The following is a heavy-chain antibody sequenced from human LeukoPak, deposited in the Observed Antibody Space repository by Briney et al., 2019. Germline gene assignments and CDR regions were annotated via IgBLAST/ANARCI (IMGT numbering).Heavy chain of an antibody. J-gene: IGHJ3*02. Sequence: GGSLKLFCSASGFTFSSYGMNWVRQAPGKGLEWVSSISTSSSYTDYAHSLKSRFTITRDNSKHSLYLQMNSQRAEDTAVYYCARGGVTIFGVVTTQDAFDIWGQGTMVTVSS. D-gene: IGHD3-3*01. CDR2: ISTSSSYT. CDR1: GFTFSSYG. V-gene: IGHV3-21*01. CDR3: ARGGVTIFGVVTTQDAFDI.